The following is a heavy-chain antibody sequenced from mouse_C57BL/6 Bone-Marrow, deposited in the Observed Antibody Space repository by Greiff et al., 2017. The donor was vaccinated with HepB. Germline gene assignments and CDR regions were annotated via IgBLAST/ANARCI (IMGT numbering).Heavy chain of an antibody. D-gene: IGHD1-1*01. V-gene: IGHV1-64*01. Sequence: QVQLKQPGAELVKPGASVKLSCKASGYTFTSYWMHWVKQRPGQGLEWIGMIHPNSGSTNYNEKFKSKATLTVDKSSSTAYMQLSSLTSEDSAVYYCAKPITTVVALYYYAMDYWGQGTSVTVSS. CDR2: IHPNSGST. J-gene: IGHJ4*01. CDR3: AKPITTVVALYYYAMDY. CDR1: GYTFTSYW.